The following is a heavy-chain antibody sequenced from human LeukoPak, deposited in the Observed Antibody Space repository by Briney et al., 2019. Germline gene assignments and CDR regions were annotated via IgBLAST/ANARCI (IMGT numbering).Heavy chain of an antibody. V-gene: IGHV4-39*07. CDR2: IYYSGST. Sequence: PSETLSLTCTVSGGSISSSSYYWGWIRQPPGKGLEWIGSIYYSGSTYYNPSLKSRVTISVDTSKNQFSLKLSSVTAADTAVYYCARDGGVLRYFDWLSSGHWFDPWGQGTLVTVSS. CDR1: GGSISSSSYY. CDR3: ARDGGVLRYFDWLSSGHWFDP. D-gene: IGHD3-9*01. J-gene: IGHJ5*02.